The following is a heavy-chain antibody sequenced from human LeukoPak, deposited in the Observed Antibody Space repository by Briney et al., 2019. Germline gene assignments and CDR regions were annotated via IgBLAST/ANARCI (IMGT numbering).Heavy chain of an antibody. D-gene: IGHD2-2*02. CDR2: ISYDGSNN. Sequence: GGSLRLSCAASGFTFSSHAMHWVRQAPGKGLEWVAVISYDGSNNYYADSVKGRFTISRDNSKNTLYVQMNSLRAEDTAVYYCARSSGYCSSTTCYTVYFDYWGQGTLVTVSS. CDR1: GFTFSSHA. CDR3: ARSSGYCSSTTCYTVYFDY. V-gene: IGHV3-30*01. J-gene: IGHJ4*02.